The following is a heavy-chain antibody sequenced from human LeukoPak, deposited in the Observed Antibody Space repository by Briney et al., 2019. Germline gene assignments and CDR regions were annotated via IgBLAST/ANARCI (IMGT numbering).Heavy chain of an antibody. D-gene: IGHD6-6*01. Sequence: PSQTLSLTCTVSGGSISSGSYYWSWIRQPAGKGLEWIGRIYTSGSTNYNPSLRSRVTISVDTSKNQFSLKLSSVTAADTAVYYCARDDHSSSSDYWGQGTLVTVSS. CDR1: GGSISSGSYY. CDR3: ARDDHSSSSDY. J-gene: IGHJ4*02. V-gene: IGHV4-61*02. CDR2: IYTSGST.